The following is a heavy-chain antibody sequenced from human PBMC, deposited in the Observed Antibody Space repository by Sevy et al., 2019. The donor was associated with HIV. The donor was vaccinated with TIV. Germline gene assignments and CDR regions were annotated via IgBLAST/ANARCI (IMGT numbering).Heavy chain of an antibody. J-gene: IGHJ3*02. D-gene: IGHD3-10*01. CDR2: IYYSGST. CDR3: ARDLRVRGITGAFDI. Sequence: LPETLSLTCTVSGGSVSSGSYYWSWIRQPPGKGLEWIGYIYYSGSTNYNPSLKSRVTISVDTSKNQFSLKLSSVTAADTAVYYCARDLRVRGITGAFDIWGQGTMVTVSS. CDR1: GGSVSSGSYY. V-gene: IGHV4-61*01.